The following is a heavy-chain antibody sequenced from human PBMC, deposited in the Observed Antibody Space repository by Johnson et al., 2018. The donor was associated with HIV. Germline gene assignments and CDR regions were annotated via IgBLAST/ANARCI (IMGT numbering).Heavy chain of an antibody. CDR2: VSGSGDDT. CDR3: AKGDTSGYYVAFDI. J-gene: IGHJ3*02. D-gene: IGHD3-22*01. CDR1: GFTFNSYA. Sequence: VQLVESGGGLVQPGGSLRLSCAASGFTFNSYAMTWVRQAPGKGLEWVSSVSGSGDDTYYADSVKGRFTISRDNSKNTLDLQVISLRAEDTAVYYCAKGDTSGYYVAFDIWGQGTMVTVSS. V-gene: IGHV3-23*04.